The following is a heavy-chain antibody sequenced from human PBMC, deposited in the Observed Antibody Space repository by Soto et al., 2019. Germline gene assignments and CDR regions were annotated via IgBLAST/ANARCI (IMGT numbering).Heavy chain of an antibody. CDR1: GGSISSYY. D-gene: IGHD3-22*01. J-gene: IGHJ4*02. CDR2: NYSSGST. Sequence: QVQLQESGPGLVKPSETLSLTCTVSGGSISSYYWSWIRQPPGKRLEWLGYNYSSGSTNYNPSLKSRVTISVDTSKNQFSLKVSSVTAADTAVYYCARTTYYDSSGYYYDYWGQGTLVTVSS. V-gene: IGHV4-59*01. CDR3: ARTTYYDSSGYYYDY.